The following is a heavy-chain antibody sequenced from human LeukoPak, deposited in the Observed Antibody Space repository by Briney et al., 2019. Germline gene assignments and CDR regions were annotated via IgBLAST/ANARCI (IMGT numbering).Heavy chain of an antibody. CDR1: GFTVSSSY. J-gene: IGHJ5*02. Sequence: QPWGSLRLSCAASGFTVSSSYMIWVRQAPGKGLEWVSVIYSGGTTYYADSVKGRFTISRDNSKNTLYLQMNSLRAEDTAVYYCARGRGYSHSNWVDPWGQGTVVTVSA. CDR3: ARGRGYSHSNWVDP. CDR2: IYSGGTT. D-gene: IGHD5-18*01. V-gene: IGHV3-53*01.